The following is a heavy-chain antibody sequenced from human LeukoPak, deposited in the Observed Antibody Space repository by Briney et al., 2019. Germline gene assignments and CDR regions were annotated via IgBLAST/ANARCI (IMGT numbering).Heavy chain of an antibody. V-gene: IGHV3-48*03. J-gene: IGHJ4*02. Sequence: GGSLRLSCAASGFIVSSNYMNWVRQAPGKGLEWVSNIGSSGTTIYYADSVKGRFSISRDNAKNSLYLQMNSLRVEDTAVYYCALLAVASDFDYWGQGALVTVSS. D-gene: IGHD6-19*01. CDR3: ALLAVASDFDY. CDR2: IGSSGTTI. CDR1: GFIVSSNY.